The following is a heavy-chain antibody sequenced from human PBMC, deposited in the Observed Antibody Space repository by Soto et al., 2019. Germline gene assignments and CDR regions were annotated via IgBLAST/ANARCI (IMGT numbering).Heavy chain of an antibody. CDR3: ARAVVVVVAAYYFDF. Sequence: EVQLVESGGGLVQPGGSLRLSCAASGFTFSSYWMSWVRQAPGKGLEWVANIKHDGSEKYYVDSVKARFTISRDNAKNTLYLQMNSLSAEDTAVYYCARAVVVVVAAYYFDFWVQGTLVTVSS. CDR1: GFTFSSYW. V-gene: IGHV3-7*03. J-gene: IGHJ4*02. D-gene: IGHD2-15*01. CDR2: IKHDGSEK.